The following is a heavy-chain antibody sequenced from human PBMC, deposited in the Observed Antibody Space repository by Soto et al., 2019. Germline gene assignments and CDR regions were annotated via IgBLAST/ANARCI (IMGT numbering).Heavy chain of an antibody. CDR2: ISGSGGST. Sequence: GGSLRLSCAASGFTFSSYAMSWVRQAPGKGLEWVSAISGSGGSTYYADSVKGRFTISRDNSKNTLYLQMNSLRAEDTAVYYCAKDLVYESSCYYPPGNYWGQGTLVTVSS. J-gene: IGHJ4*02. CDR3: AKDLVYESSCYYPPGNY. CDR1: GFTFSSYA. V-gene: IGHV3-23*01. D-gene: IGHD3-22*01.